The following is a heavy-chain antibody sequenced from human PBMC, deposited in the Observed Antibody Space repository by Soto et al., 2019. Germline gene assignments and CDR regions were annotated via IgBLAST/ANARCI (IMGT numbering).Heavy chain of an antibody. CDR3: SKDLGKNQYYDILTGYYPSPNWFDP. CDR1: GFTFSSYG. Sequence: PGGSLRLSCAASGFTFSSYGMHWVRQAPGKGLEWVAVISYDGSNKYYADSVKGRFTISRDNSKNTLYLQMNSLRAEDTAVYYCSKDLGKNQYYDILTGYYPSPNWFDPWGQGT. J-gene: IGHJ5*02. CDR2: ISYDGSNK. D-gene: IGHD3-9*01. V-gene: IGHV3-30*18.